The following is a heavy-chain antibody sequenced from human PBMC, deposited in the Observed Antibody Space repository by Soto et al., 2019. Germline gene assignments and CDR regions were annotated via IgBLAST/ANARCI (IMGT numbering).Heavy chain of an antibody. J-gene: IGHJ6*02. Sequence: GGSLRLSCAASGFTFGSYGMHWVRQAPGKGLEWVAVIWYDGSNKYYADSVKGRFTISRDNSKNTLYLQMNSLRAEDTAVYYCARDGSPPLSSALYYSMDVWGQGTTVTVSS. V-gene: IGHV3-33*01. D-gene: IGHD6-25*01. CDR1: GFTFGSYG. CDR2: IWYDGSNK. CDR3: ARDGSPPLSSALYYSMDV.